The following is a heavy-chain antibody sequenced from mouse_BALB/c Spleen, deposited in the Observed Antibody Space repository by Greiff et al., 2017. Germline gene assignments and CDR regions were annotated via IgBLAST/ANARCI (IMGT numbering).Heavy chain of an antibody. V-gene: IGHV1-82*01. Sequence: QVQLQQSGPELVKPGASVKISCKASGYAFSSSWMNWVKQRPGQGLEWIGRIYPGDGDTNYNGKFKGKATLTADKSSSTAYMQLSSLTSVDSAVYFCAREGERRWFAYWGQGTLVTVSA. D-gene: IGHD2-12*01. CDR3: AREGERRWFAY. J-gene: IGHJ3*01. CDR2: IYPGDGDT. CDR1: GYAFSSSW.